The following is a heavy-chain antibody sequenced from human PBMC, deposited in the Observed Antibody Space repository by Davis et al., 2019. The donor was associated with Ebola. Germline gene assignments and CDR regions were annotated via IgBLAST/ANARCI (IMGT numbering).Heavy chain of an antibody. CDR3: ASLRRTITGMDDGLDI. V-gene: IGHV5-51*01. CDR1: GNSFRTHC. Sequence: ESLNLPCKDSGNSFRTHCIGCVRQMPCKGLEWKRLIYTGDYDTKYSPSFRGQVTISADKSFKTAFLQWSSLKASDTAMYYCASLRRTITGMDDGLDIWGQGTMVTVSS. CDR2: IYTGDYDT. J-gene: IGHJ3*02. D-gene: IGHD5-18*01.